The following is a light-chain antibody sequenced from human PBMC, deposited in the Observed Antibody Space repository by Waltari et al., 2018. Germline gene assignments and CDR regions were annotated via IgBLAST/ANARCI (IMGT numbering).Light chain of an antibody. CDR1: SGQGFTSDS. CDR2: NTD. V-gene: IGLV8-61*01. CDR3: VLYLNGGIWV. Sequence: TVVTQEQSLSVSPGGPVTLTCGLTSGQGFTSDSPSWYPQTPGQAPRTLIYNTDTRSSGVPDRFSGSILGSKAALTVAGAQADDESDYYCVLYLNGGIWVFGGGTRLTVL. J-gene: IGLJ3*02.